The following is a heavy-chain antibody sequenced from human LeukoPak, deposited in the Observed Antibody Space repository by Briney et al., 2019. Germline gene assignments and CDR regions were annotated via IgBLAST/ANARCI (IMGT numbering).Heavy chain of an antibody. V-gene: IGHV3-9*01. CDR2: ISWNSGSI. J-gene: IGHJ3*02. CDR3: AKDMRQLPEGDAFDI. D-gene: IGHD2-2*01. CDR1: GFTFDDYA. Sequence: GGSLRLSCAASGFTFDDYAMHWVRQAPGKGLEWVSGISWNSGSIGYADSVKGRFTISRDNAKNSLYLQMNSLRAEDTALYYCAKDMRQLPEGDAFDIWGQGTMVTVSS.